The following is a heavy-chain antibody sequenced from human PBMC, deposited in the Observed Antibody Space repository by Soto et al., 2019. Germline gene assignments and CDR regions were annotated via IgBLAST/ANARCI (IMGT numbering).Heavy chain of an antibody. CDR1: GFSFSSYG. V-gene: IGHV3-30*02. CDR3: ARALRQRIVPPDIALGDAFDI. Sequence: QPGGSLRLSCAAAGFSFSSYGMHWVRQAPGKGLEWVAFIWHDGGNKFYAESVKGRFTISRDNSKNTLYLQMNSLRAEDTAVYYCARALRQRIVPPDIALGDAFDIWGQGTMVT. J-gene: IGHJ3*02. CDR2: IWHDGGNK. D-gene: IGHD2-2*01.